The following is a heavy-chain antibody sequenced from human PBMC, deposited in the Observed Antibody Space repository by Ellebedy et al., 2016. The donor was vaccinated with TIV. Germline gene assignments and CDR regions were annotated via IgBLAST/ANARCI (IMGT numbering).Heavy chain of an antibody. CDR1: GFTFTSSA. CDR2: ISAYNGNT. D-gene: IGHD6-13*01. J-gene: IGHJ5*02. V-gene: IGHV1-18*01. Sequence: ASVKVSCXASGFTFTSSAVQWVRQARGQRLEWMGWISAYNGNTNYAQKLQGRVTMTTDTSTSTAYMELRSLRAEDTALYYCAKDMGWQQQLVPQFDPWGQGTLVTVSS. CDR3: AKDMGWQQQLVPQFDP.